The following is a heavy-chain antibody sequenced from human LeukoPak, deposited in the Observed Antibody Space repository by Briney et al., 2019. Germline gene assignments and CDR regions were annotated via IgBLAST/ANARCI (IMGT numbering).Heavy chain of an antibody. CDR2: INPNSGGT. CDR1: GYTFTGYY. V-gene: IGHV1-2*02. D-gene: IGHD6-19*01. J-gene: IGHJ6*03. CDR3: ARNSITYSSGWSYYYYYMDV. Sequence: ASVKVSCKASGYTFTGYYMHWVRQAPGQGLEWMGWINPNSGGTDYAQKFQGRVTMTRDTSISTAYMELSRLRSDDTAVYYCARNSITYSSGWSYYYYYMDVWGKGTTATVSS.